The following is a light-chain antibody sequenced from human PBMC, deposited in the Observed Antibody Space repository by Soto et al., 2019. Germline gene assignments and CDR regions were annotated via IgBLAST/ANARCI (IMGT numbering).Light chain of an antibody. CDR1: QGIGNA. Sequence: AIQMSQSPSSLSESVGDRVAISCRASQGIGNALGWYQQKPGTAPKLLIYGASTLDSGVPSRFSGSRSGTEFTLTVSSLQPDDFATYYCQQYNDSFPYTFGQGTRLEIK. V-gene: IGKV1D-13*01. CDR3: QQYNDSFPYT. J-gene: IGKJ5*01. CDR2: GAS.